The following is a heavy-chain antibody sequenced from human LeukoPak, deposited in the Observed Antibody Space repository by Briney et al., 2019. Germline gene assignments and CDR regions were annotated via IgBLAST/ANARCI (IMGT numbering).Heavy chain of an antibody. V-gene: IGHV4-39*07. D-gene: IGHD6-19*01. CDR2: IYYSGST. Sequence: PSETLSLTCTVSGGSISSSSYYWGWIRQPPGKGLEWIGSIYYSGSTNYNPSLKSRVTISVDTSKNQFSLKLSSVTAADTAVYYCARDRSIAVAGRNYYYGMDVWGQGTTVTVSS. CDR3: ARDRSIAVAGRNYYYGMDV. CDR1: GGSISSSSYY. J-gene: IGHJ6*02.